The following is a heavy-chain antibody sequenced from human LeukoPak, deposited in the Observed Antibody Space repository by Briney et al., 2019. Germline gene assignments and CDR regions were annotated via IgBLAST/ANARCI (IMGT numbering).Heavy chain of an antibody. D-gene: IGHD4-17*01. CDR2: IYSGGTT. Sequence: GSLRLSCVVSGFTVNSNYMSWVRQAPGKGLEWVSVIYSGGTTNYADSVKGRFIVYRDNSKNTLYLQMNSLRVEDTAVYYCASKVTTGYWGQGTLVTVSS. CDR1: GFTVNSNY. J-gene: IGHJ4*02. CDR3: ASKVTTGY. V-gene: IGHV3-66*01.